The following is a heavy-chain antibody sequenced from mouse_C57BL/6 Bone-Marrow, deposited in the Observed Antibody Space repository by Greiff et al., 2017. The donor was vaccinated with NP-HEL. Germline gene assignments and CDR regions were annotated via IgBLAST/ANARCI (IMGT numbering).Heavy chain of an antibody. CDR3: ARGDYNGSSSYYAMDY. J-gene: IGHJ4*01. CDR1: GYTFTSYW. V-gene: IGHV1-55*01. Sequence: VQLQQPGAELVKPGASVKMSCKASGYTFTSYWITWVKQRPGQGLEWIGDIYPGSGSTNYNEKFKSMATLTVDTSSSTAYMQLSSLTSEDSAVYYCARGDYNGSSSYYAMDYWGQGTSVTVSS. CDR2: IYPGSGST. D-gene: IGHD1-1*01.